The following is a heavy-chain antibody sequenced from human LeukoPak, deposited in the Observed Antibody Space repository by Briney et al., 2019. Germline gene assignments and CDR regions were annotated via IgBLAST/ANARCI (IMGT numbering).Heavy chain of an antibody. J-gene: IGHJ3*02. Sequence: SVKVSCKASGGTFSSYAISWVRQAPGQGLEWMGRIIPILGIANYAQKFQGRVTITADKSTSTAYMELSSLRSEDTAVYYCARDPPTMIVVDDAFDIWGQGTMVTVSS. CDR2: IIPILGIA. CDR1: GGTFSSYA. D-gene: IGHD3-22*01. V-gene: IGHV1-69*04. CDR3: ARDPPTMIVVDDAFDI.